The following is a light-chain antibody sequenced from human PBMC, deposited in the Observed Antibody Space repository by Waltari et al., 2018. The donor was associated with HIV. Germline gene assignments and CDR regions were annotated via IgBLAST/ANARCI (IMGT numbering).Light chain of an antibody. CDR2: VNRDGSV. CDR3: QAWGTGMV. Sequence: QLVLTQSPSASASLRASVRLTCTLDSVHSLYAIPWPQRQPEQGPRFLMTVNRDGSVIKGDGLPDRFSGSTSGAERYLLISSLQSEDEAEYYCQAWGTGMVFGGGTYLTVL. CDR1: SVHSLYA. V-gene: IGLV4-69*01. J-gene: IGLJ3*02.